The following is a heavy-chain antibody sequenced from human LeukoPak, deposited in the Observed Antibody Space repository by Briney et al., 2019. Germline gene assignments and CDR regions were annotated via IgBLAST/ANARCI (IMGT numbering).Heavy chain of an antibody. J-gene: IGHJ4*02. CDR2: IHTSGST. CDR1: DGSISNSF. Sequence: SETLSLTCTVPDGSISNSFWNWVRQPPGKGLEWIAYIHTSGSTNYNPAFKSRVTLSVDTSKSQFSLRLNSVTASDTAVYYCANSYDGKIVPFDNWGQGTLVTVSS. CDR3: ANSYDGKIVPFDN. D-gene: IGHD4-23*01. V-gene: IGHV4-4*09.